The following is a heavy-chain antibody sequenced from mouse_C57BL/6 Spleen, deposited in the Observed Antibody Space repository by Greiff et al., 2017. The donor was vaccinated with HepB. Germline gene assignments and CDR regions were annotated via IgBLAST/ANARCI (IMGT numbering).Heavy chain of an antibody. J-gene: IGHJ4*01. CDR3: APTVDAMDY. CDR1: GFTFSDYG. D-gene: IGHD1-1*01. V-gene: IGHV5-17*01. Sequence: EVKLVESGGGLVKPGGSLKLSCAASGFTFSDYGMHWVRQAPEKGLEWVAYISSGSSTIYYADTVKGQFTISRDNAKNTLFLQMTSLRSEDTAMYYCAPTVDAMDYWGQGTSVTVSS. CDR2: ISSGSSTI.